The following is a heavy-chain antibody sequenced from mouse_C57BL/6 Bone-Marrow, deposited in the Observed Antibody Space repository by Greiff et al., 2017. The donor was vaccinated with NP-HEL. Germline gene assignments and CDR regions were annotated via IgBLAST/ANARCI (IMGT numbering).Heavy chain of an antibody. J-gene: IGHJ2*01. CDR2: IDPENGDT. CDR1: GFNIKDDY. V-gene: IGHV14-4*01. CDR3: TTEGNCDY. Sequence: EVQLQQSGAELVRPGASVKLSCTASGFNIKDDYMHWVKQRPEQGLEWIGWIDPENGDTEYASKFQGKATITADTSSNTAYLQLSSLTSEDTAVYYCTTEGNCDYWGQGTTLTVSS.